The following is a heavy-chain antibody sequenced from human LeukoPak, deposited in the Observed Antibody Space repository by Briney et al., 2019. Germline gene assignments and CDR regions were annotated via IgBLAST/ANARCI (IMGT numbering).Heavy chain of an antibody. J-gene: IGHJ6*03. CDR1: GFTFXNYX. CDR2: IRHDGSKI. Sequence: GFTFXNYXXXWVRQAXGKGXXXAXFIRHDGSKIYYADSVKGRFTISRDSSKSTLYLQTNSLRAEDTAVYYCAKSVIPTAYQGTYYMDVWGKGTTVIVSS. V-gene: IGHV3-30*02. D-gene: IGHD2-2*01. CDR3: AKSVIPTAYQGTYYMDV.